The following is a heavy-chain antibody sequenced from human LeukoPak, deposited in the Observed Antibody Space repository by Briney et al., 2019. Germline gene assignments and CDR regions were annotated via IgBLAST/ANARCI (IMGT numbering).Heavy chain of an antibody. J-gene: IGHJ4*02. Sequence: SSETLSPTCTVSSGSVSRGDFYWSWIRQPPGTGLEWIGYIYTSGSTNYNPTLKSRVTISVDTSKNQFSLMLSSIAAADTAVYYCARHASPHYFDYWGQGTLVTVSS. CDR1: SGSVSRGDFY. V-gene: IGHV4-61*08. CDR3: ARHASPHYFDY. D-gene: IGHD3-16*01. CDR2: IYTSGST.